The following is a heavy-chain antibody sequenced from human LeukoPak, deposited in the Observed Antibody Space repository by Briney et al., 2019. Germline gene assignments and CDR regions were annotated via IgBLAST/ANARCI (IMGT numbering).Heavy chain of an antibody. CDR2: IWYDGSNK. V-gene: IGHV3-33*06. D-gene: IGHD1-7*01. CDR3: AKGLTVTGTTTRFDY. CDR1: GFTFGSYG. Sequence: PGRSLRLSCAASGFTFGSYGMHWVRQAPGKGLEWVAVIWYDGSNKYYADSVKGRFTISRDNSKNTLYLQMNSLRAEDTAVYYCAKGLTVTGTTTRFDYWGQGTLVTVSS. J-gene: IGHJ4*02.